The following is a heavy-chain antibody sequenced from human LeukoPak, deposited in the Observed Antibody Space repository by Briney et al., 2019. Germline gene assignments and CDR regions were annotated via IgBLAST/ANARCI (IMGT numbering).Heavy chain of an antibody. CDR1: GFTFSTYA. D-gene: IGHD3-10*02. CDR3: ARNVYNFDY. CDR2: ISSSGSTI. J-gene: IGHJ4*02. V-gene: IGHV3-48*03. Sequence: GGSLRLSCSASGFTFSTYAMNWVRQAPGKGLEWVSYISSSGSTIYYADSVQGRFTISRDNAQNSLYLQMSSLRAEDTAVYYCARNVYNFDYWGQGTLVTVSS.